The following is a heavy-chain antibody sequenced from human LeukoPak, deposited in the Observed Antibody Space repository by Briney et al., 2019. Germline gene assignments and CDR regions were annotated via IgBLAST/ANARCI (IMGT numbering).Heavy chain of an antibody. J-gene: IGHJ4*02. D-gene: IGHD3-3*01. CDR1: GYSISSGYY. CDR3: ARLITIFGVVTDD. Sequence: KPSGTPSPTRAASGYSISSGYYWGWVPQPPGEGLEWIGSIYHSGSTYYNPSLKSRVTISVDTSKNQFSLKLSSVTAADTAVYYCARLITIFGVVTDDWGQGTLVTLSS. V-gene: IGHV4-38-2*01. CDR2: IYHSGST.